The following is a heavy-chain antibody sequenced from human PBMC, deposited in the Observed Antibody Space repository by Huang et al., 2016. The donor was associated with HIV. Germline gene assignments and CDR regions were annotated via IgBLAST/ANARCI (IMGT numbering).Heavy chain of an antibody. CDR1: GFTFVDFS. J-gene: IGHJ4*02. CDR2: ITGDSDRV. CDR3: AHLPEPSSPWTDY. D-gene: IGHD1-1*01. V-gene: IGHV3-9*01. Sequence: EVHLVESGGGLVQPGRSLRLSCGASGFTFVDFSMHWVRQGAGKGLENVSGITGDSDRVFYAGAVKGRCTISRDNAKNSLYLQMNSLRVEDTALYYCAHLPEPSSPWTDYWGQGTLVTVSS.